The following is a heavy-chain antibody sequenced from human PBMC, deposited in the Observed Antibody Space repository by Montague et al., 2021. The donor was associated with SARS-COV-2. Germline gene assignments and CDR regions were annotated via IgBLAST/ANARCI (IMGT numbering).Heavy chain of an antibody. J-gene: IGHJ4*02. CDR1: GGSIRSYY. Sequence: SETLSLTCSFSGGSIRSYYWSWIWLPPGKPLERLGYIYYTGETTHNSSPKSRVTISVDTSRSQFSLRLTSVTAADTAVYFCARFWSGYVDKWSQGTLVTVSS. CDR3: ARFWSGYVDK. D-gene: IGHD3-3*01. V-gene: IGHV4-59*01. CDR2: IYYTGET.